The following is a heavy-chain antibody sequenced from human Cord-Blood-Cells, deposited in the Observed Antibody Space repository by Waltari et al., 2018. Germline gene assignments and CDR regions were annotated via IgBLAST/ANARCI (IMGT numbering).Heavy chain of an antibody. V-gene: IGHV3-49*04. D-gene: IGHD7-27*01. CDR1: GFTFGDYA. J-gene: IGHJ4*02. Sequence: EVQLVESGGGLVQPGRSLRLSCTASGFTFGDYAMSWVRQAPGKGLEWVGFIRSKAYGGTTEYAASVKGRFTISRDDSKSIAYLQMNSLKTEDTAVYYCTRELGNFDYWGQGTLVTVSS. CDR2: IRSKAYGGTT. CDR3: TRELGNFDY.